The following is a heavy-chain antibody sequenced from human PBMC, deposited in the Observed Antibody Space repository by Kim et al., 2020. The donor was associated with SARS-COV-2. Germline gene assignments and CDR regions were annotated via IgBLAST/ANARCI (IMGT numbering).Heavy chain of an antibody. CDR2: IYYSGST. J-gene: IGHJ3*02. V-gene: IGHV4-39*07. D-gene: IGHD6-19*01. Sequence: SETLSLTCTVSGGSISSSSYYWGWIRQPPGKGLEWIGSIYYSGSTYYNPSLKSRVTISVDTSKNQFSLKLSSVTAADTAVYYCARGGKAAVAAPPLGAFDIWGQGTMVTVSS. CDR1: GGSISSSSYY. CDR3: ARGGKAAVAAPPLGAFDI.